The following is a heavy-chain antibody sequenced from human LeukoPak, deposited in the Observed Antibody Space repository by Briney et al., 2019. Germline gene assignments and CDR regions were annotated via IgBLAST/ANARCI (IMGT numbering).Heavy chain of an antibody. V-gene: IGHV4-30-2*01. Sequence: SQTLSLTCTVSGGSISSGGYYWSWIRQPPGKGLEWIGYIYHSGSTYYNPSLKSRVTISVDRSKNQFSLKLGSVTAADTAVYYCASAYPGYYYYYMDVWGKGTTVTVSS. CDR3: ASAYPGYYYYYMDV. CDR1: GGSISSGGYY. J-gene: IGHJ6*03. CDR2: IYHSGST. D-gene: IGHD1-14*01.